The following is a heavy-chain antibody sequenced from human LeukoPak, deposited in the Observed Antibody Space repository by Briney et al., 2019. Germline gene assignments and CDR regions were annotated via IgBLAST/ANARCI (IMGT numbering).Heavy chain of an antibody. CDR1: GYTLTSYY. CDR3: ARDLVVVTGLRTRGSFDI. V-gene: IGHV1-46*01. CDR2: INPSGGST. Sequence: GASVKVSCKASGYTLTSYYMHWVRQAPGQGLEWMGAINPSGGSTNSAQKFQGRVTMTRDTSTSTVFMELSSLRSEDTAVYYCARDLVVVTGLRTRGSFDIWGQGTMVTVSS. D-gene: IGHD2-21*02. J-gene: IGHJ3*02.